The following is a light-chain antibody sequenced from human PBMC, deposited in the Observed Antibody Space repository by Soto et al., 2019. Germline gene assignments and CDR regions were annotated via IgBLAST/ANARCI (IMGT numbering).Light chain of an antibody. J-gene: IGKJ5*01. CDR1: QNVSSD. CDR3: QQYNTWPPVT. CDR2: GAS. Sequence: EIVMTQSPATLSVSPGERATLSCRASQNVSSDLAWYQQKAGQAPRLLINGASTRATGIPAKFSGSGSGTEFTLTINSLQSEDFAVDYCQQYNTWPPVTFGQGTRLEIK. V-gene: IGKV3-15*01.